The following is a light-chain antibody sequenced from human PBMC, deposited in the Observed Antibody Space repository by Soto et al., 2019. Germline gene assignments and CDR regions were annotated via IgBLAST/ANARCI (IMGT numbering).Light chain of an antibody. CDR1: QSVRTY. V-gene: IGKV3-11*01. CDR3: PQRNWPPYA. Sequence: EIVLTQSPATLPLSPGERATLSCRASQSVRTYLAWYQQQPGQAPRLLIYDASTRATGIPARFSGSGSGTDFTLTISSLEPEDSAVYYCPQRNWPPYAFGRGTKLEIK. CDR2: DAS. J-gene: IGKJ2*01.